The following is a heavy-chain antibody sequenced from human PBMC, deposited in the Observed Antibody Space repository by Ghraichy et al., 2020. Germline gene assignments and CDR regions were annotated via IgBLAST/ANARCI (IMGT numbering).Heavy chain of an antibody. Sequence: GGSLRLSCAASGFTVSSTYMTWVRQAPGKGLVWVSLVARGGTTFYADSVKGRFTISRDNSRNTLYLQMNSLSAEDTAVYYCARGIRRAVAGSTYYYGLDVWGQGTTVTVSS. D-gene: IGHD6-19*01. V-gene: IGHV3-53*01. CDR1: GFTVSSTY. CDR2: VARGGTT. J-gene: IGHJ6*02. CDR3: ARGIRRAVAGSTYYYGLDV.